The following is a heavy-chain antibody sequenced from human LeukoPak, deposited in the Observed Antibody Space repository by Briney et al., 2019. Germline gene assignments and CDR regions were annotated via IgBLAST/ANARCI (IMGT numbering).Heavy chain of an antibody. D-gene: IGHD5-24*01. J-gene: IGHJ3*02. V-gene: IGHV1-46*01. CDR3: ARVRDGYNDAYDI. CDR2: INPSGGNT. CDR1: GYTFTNYY. Sequence: ASVKVSCKASGYTFTNYYTHWVRQAPGQGLEWMGIINPSGGNTNYAQNFQGRVTMTRDTSTSTVYMELSSLRSEDTAVYYCARVRDGYNDAYDIWGQGTMVTVPS.